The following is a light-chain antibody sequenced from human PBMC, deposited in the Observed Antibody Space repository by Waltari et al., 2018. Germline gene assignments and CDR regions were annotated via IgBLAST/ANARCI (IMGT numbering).Light chain of an antibody. CDR3: QQSYNTPWT. V-gene: IGKV1-39*01. Sequence: DIQMTQSPSALSASVGDRVTIPCWSSYTITQYLNWYQQRPTEAPNLLIHGATTLQSGVPSRFSGSESGTDFTLTISSLQPGDSGTYYCQQSYNTPWTFGQGTKIEVK. CDR2: GAT. J-gene: IGKJ1*01. CDR1: YTITQY.